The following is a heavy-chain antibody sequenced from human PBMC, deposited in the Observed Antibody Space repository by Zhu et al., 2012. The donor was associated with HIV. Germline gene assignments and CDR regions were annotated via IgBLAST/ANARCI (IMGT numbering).Heavy chain of an antibody. CDR2: IYHSGST. CDR1: GGSISSSNW. D-gene: IGHD4-17*01. CDR3: ARVGGPYGDYGINFFGPRYFDL. Sequence: QVQLQESGPGLVKPSGTLSLTCAVSGGSISSSNWRSWVRQPPGKGLEWIGEIYHSGSTNYNPSLKSRVTISVDKSKNXFSLKLSSVTAADTAVYYCARVGGPYGDYGINFFGPRYFDLVGPWHPGHCLL. V-gene: IGHV4-4*02. J-gene: IGHJ2*01.